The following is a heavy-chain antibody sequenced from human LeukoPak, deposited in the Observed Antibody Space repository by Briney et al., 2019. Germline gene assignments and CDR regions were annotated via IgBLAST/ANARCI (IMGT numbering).Heavy chain of an antibody. D-gene: IGHD7-27*01. V-gene: IGHV3-23*01. Sequence: GGSLRLSCAASGFTFSTYTMYWVRHPPGKRLEWVSIIGSSGGGIHYADSVRGRFTISRDNSKNALYLQMNSLRVEDTAVYYCAIDPNWGTHSWGQGVLVTVSS. CDR3: AIDPNWGTHS. J-gene: IGHJ4*02. CDR2: IGSSGGGI. CDR1: GFTFSTYT.